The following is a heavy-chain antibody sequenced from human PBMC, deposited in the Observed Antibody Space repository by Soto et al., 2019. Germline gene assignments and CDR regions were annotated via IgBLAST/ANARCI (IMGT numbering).Heavy chain of an antibody. D-gene: IGHD6-19*01. CDR1: GGSFSGYY. Sequence: SETLSLTCAVYGGSFSGYYWSWIRQPPGKGLEWIGEINHSGSTNYNPSLKSRVTISVDTSKNQFSLKLSSVTAADTAVYYCARDGSGPDYWGQGTLVTVSS. CDR2: INHSGST. CDR3: ARDGSGPDY. V-gene: IGHV4-34*01. J-gene: IGHJ4*02.